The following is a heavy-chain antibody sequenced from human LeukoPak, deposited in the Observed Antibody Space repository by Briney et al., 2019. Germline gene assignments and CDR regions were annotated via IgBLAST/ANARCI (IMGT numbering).Heavy chain of an antibody. Sequence: GASVKVSCKASGYTFTGYYIHWVRQAPGQGLEWMAWINPNNGGTNYAQKFQDRVTMTRDTSISTAYMELSRLRSDDTAVYYCARAGYYYYYMDVWGKGTTVTISS. CDR3: ARAGYYYYYMDV. J-gene: IGHJ6*03. CDR1: GYTFTGYY. V-gene: IGHV1-2*02. CDR2: INPNNGGT.